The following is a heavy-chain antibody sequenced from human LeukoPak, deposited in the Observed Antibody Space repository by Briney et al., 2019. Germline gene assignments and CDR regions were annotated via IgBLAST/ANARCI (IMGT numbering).Heavy chain of an antibody. J-gene: IGHJ3*02. D-gene: IGHD1-26*01. V-gene: IGHV3-21*01. CDR3: ARDSDPPWELLLDI. Sequence: GGSLRLSCAASGFTFSSYSKTWVRQAPGKGLELVSSISSSSSYIYYADSVKGRFTISRDNAKNSMYLQMNSLRAEDTAVYYCARDSDPPWELLLDIWGQGTMVTVSS. CDR1: GFTFSSYS. CDR2: ISSSSSYI.